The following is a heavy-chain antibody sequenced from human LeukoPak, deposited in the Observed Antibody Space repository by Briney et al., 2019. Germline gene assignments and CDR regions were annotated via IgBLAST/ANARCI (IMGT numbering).Heavy chain of an antibody. CDR3: ARDLPAKWELPQGGDY. Sequence: ASVKVSCKASGYTFTSYATNWVRQAPGQGLEWMGWINTNTGNPTYAQGFTGRFVFSLDTSVSTAYLQISSLKAEDTAVYYCARDLPAKWELPQGGDYWGQGTLVTVSS. D-gene: IGHD1-26*01. CDR1: GYTFTSYA. V-gene: IGHV7-4-1*02. J-gene: IGHJ4*02. CDR2: INTNTGNP.